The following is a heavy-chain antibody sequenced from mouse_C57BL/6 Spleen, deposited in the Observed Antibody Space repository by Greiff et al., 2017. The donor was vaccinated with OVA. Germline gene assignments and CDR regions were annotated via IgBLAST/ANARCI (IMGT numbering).Heavy chain of an antibody. J-gene: IGHJ2*01. CDR2: IYPGSGNT. Sequence: VQLQESGAELVRPGASVKLSCKASGYTFTDYYINWVKQRPGQGLEWIARIYPGSGNTYYNEKFKGKATLTAEKSSSTAYMQLSSLTSEDSAVYFCARGTGTLYFDYWGQGTTLTVSS. CDR3: ARGTGTLYFDY. CDR1: GYTFTDYY. D-gene: IGHD4-1*01. V-gene: IGHV1-76*01.